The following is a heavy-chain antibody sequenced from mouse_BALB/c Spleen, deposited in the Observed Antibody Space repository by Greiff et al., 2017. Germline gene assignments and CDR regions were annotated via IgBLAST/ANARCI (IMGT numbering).Heavy chain of an antibody. D-gene: IGHD2-1*01. CDR3: ARTGLSTDFYYAMDY. Sequence: VQLQQSGPELVKPGASVKISCKASGYSFTGYYMHWVQQSHVKSLEWIGSINTYNGATSYNQNFKDQASLTVDKSSSTAYMELHSLKSEDSAVYYCARTGLSTDFYYAMDYWGQGTSVTVSS. CDR2: INTYNGAT. V-gene: IGHV1-31*01. J-gene: IGHJ4*01. CDR1: GYSFTGYY.